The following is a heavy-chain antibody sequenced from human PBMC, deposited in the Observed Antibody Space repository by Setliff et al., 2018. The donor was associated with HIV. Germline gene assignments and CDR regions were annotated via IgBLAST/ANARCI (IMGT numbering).Heavy chain of an antibody. D-gene: IGHD1-26*01. CDR3: ARPVGGTGFDP. CDR2: INAGSGNT. V-gene: IGHV1-3*01. J-gene: IGHJ5*02. CDR1: GYTFTSYG. Sequence: SVKVSCKASGYTFTSYGISWVRQAPGQRLEWMGWINAGSGNTKYSQRFQGRVTITRDTSASTAYLELSSLRSEDTAVYYCARPVGGTGFDPWGQGTLVTVSS.